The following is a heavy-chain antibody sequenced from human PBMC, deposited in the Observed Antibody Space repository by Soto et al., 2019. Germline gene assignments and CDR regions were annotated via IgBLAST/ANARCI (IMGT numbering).Heavy chain of an antibody. CDR3: ARSSTLSRSYLDY. CDR2: VKQDGSGK. Sequence: GGSLRLSCAASGFTFSNNWMTWVRQAPGKGLEWVARVKQDGSGKYSVDSAKGRFTISGDNAKSSRYLQMNSLRVEDTALYYCARSSTLSRSYLDYWGQGSVVTVSS. J-gene: IGHJ4*02. CDR1: GFTFSNNW. V-gene: IGHV3-7*03.